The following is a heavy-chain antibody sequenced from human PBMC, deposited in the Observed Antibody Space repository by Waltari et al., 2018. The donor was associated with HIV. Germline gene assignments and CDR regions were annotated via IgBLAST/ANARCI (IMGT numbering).Heavy chain of an antibody. Sequence: EVQLVDSGGGLVQPGGSLRLSCLASGFTVGNKGRRWVRQAPGKGLEWVSVIYSGGSTYYADSVKGRFTISRDNSKNTLYLQMNSLRVEDTAVYYCAREEAVTARGGIDVWGQGTMVTVSS. V-gene: IGHV3-66*01. CDR2: IYSGGST. CDR3: AREEAVTARGGIDV. D-gene: IGHD3-10*01. CDR1: GFTVGNKG. J-gene: IGHJ3*01.